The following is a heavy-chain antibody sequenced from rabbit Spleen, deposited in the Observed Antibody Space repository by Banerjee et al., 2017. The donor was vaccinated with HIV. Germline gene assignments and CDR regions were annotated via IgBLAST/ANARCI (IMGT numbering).Heavy chain of an antibody. Sequence: EQLEESGGDLVKPEGSLTLTCTASGFSFSSRNWICWVRQAPGKGLEWIACIYGGSGGNTDYASWAKGRFTCSKTSSTTVTLQMTRLTAADTATYFCARDTGSSFSSYGMDLWGPGTLGTVS. J-gene: IGHJ6*01. D-gene: IGHD8-1*01. CDR3: ARDTGSSFSSYGMDL. CDR1: GFSFSSRNW. CDR2: IYGGSGGNT. V-gene: IGHV1S45*01.